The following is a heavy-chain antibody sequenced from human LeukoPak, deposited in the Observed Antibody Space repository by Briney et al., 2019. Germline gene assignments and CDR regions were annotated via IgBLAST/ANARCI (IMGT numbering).Heavy chain of an antibody. Sequence: SETLSLTCAVYGGSFSGYYCSSIRQPPGKGLEWIGEINHSGSTNYNPSLKSRVTISVDTSKNQFSLKLSSVTAADTAVYYCARGGYYYGSGSYYTDYWGQGTLVTVSS. CDR3: ARGGYYYGSGSYYTDY. V-gene: IGHV4-34*01. CDR2: INHSGST. D-gene: IGHD3-10*01. J-gene: IGHJ4*02. CDR1: GGSFSGYY.